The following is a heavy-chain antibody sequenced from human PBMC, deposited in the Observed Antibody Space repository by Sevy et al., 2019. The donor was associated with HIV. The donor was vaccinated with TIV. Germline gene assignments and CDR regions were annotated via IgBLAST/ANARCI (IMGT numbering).Heavy chain of an antibody. J-gene: IGHJ4*02. D-gene: IGHD5-18*01. CDR3: ARRPDTILSGGFDR. CDR2: IYDSGST. Sequence: SQTLSLTCTVSGSSIRGSPHYWSWIRQAPGKGLEWIGYIYDSGSTFYSPSLESRVSMSVDTSKNQFSLRLSSVTAADTAVYYCARRPDTILSGGFDRWGQGTLVTVSS. V-gene: IGHV4-30-4*01. CDR1: GSSIRGSPHY.